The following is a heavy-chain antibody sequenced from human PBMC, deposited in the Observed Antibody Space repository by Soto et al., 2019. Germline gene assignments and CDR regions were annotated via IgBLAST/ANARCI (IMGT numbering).Heavy chain of an antibody. Sequence: QVQLVQSGAEVKKPGSSVKVSCKASGGTFSRYPISWVRQAPGQGLEWMGGIIPISGTADYAPKFQGRVTITADESTXXXXXXXXXXXXXDTAXNYCARERSVGYCSTTPCPRPFYYFGMGVWGQGTTVTVSS. CDR3: ARERSVGYCSTTPCPRPFYYFGMGV. CDR1: GGTFSRYP. J-gene: IGHJ6*02. D-gene: IGHD2-2*01. V-gene: IGHV1-69*01. CDR2: IIPISGTA.